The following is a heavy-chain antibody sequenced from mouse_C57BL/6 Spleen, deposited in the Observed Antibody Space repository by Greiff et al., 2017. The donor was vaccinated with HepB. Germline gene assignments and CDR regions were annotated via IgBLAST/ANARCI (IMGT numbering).Heavy chain of an antibody. CDR3: ARRMAAYYGSSSYYAMDY. CDR1: GFSLSTSGMG. J-gene: IGHJ4*01. Sequence: QVTLKESGHGILQSSQTLSLTCSFSGFSLSTSGMGVSWIRQPSGKGLEWLAHIYWDDDKRYNPSLKSRLTISKDTSRNQVFLKITSVDTADTATYYCARRMAAYYGSSSYYAMDYWGQGTSVTVSS. V-gene: IGHV8-12*01. CDR2: IYWDDDK. D-gene: IGHD1-1*01.